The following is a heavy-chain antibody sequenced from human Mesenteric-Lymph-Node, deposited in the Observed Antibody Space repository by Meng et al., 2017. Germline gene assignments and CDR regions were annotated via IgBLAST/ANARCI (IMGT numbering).Heavy chain of an antibody. CDR3: ASGGVLWGMDV. CDR2: IIPIFGTA. J-gene: IGHJ6*02. Sequence: SVKVSCKASGGTFSSYAISWVRQAPGQGLEWMGGIIPIFGTANYAQKFQGRVTITRNTSISTAYMELSSLRSEDTAVYYCASGGVLWGMDVWGQGTMVTVSS. D-gene: IGHD2-21*01. V-gene: IGHV1-69*05. CDR1: GGTFSSYA.